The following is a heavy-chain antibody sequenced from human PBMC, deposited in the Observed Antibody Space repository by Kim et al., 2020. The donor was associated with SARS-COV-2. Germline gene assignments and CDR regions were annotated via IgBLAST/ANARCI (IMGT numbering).Heavy chain of an antibody. CDR1: GFTFSSNA. V-gene: IGHV3-23*01. CDR3: AGHDPLDY. J-gene: IGHJ4*02. D-gene: IGHD5-12*01. Sequence: GGSLRLSCAASGFTFSSNAMNWVRQAPGKGLEWVSGIRSSGDNTYYSDSVKGRFTISRDNSRNTLYLQMNSLRAEDTAVYYCAGHDPLDYWGQGTLVTVSS. CDR2: IRSSGDNT.